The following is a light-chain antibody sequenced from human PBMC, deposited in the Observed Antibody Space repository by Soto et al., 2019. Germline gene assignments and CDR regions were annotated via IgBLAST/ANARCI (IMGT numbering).Light chain of an antibody. CDR2: AAS. CDR1: QGISSY. V-gene: IGKV1-39*01. CDR3: QQSYSTPIT. J-gene: IGKJ5*01. Sequence: DIQLTQSPSFLSASVGDRVTITCRASQGISSYLAWYQQKPGKAPKLLIYAASTLQSGVPSRFSGSGSGTDFTLTISSLQPEDFATYYCQQSYSTPITFGQGTRLETK.